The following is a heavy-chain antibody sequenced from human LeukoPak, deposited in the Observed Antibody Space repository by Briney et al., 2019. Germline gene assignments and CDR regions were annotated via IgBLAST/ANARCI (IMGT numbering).Heavy chain of an antibody. J-gene: IGHJ4*02. Sequence: GGSLRLSCAASGFTFSSYAMHWVRQAPGKGLEWVSAISGSGISTFYADSVKGRFTISRDNSKNTLYLQMNSLRVEDTAVYFCAKPSCTSGVCYYYFDYWGQGTLVTVSS. D-gene: IGHD2-8*01. V-gene: IGHV3-23*01. CDR3: AKPSCTSGVCYYYFDY. CDR2: ISGSGIST. CDR1: GFTFSSYA.